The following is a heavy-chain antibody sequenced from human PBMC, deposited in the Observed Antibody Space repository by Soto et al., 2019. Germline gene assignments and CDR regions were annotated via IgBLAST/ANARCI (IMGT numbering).Heavy chain of an antibody. CDR3: AKGTSRGFYYFDY. V-gene: IGHV3-23*01. J-gene: IGHJ4*02. CDR2: ISGSGGST. CDR1: GFTFNSYA. Sequence: GGSLRLSCAASGFTFNSYAMSWVRQAPGKGLEWVSGISGSGGSTYYADSVKGRFTISTDNSKNTLFLQMNSLRAEDTAVYYCAKGTSRGFYYFDYWGQGALVTVSS.